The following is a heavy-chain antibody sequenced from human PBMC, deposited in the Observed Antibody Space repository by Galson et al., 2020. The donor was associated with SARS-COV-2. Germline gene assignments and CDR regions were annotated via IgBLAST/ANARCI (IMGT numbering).Heavy chain of an antibody. CDR3: ASSHLTMIVVDQPDY. CDR2: ISSNGGST. CDR1: GFTFSSYA. J-gene: IGHJ4*02. D-gene: IGHD3-22*01. V-gene: IGHV3-64*01. Sequence: GESLKISCAASGFTFSSYAMHWVRPAPGKGLEYVSAISSNGGSTYYANSVKGRFTISRDNSKNTLYLQMGSLRAEDMAVYYCASSHLTMIVVDQPDYWGQGTLVTVSS.